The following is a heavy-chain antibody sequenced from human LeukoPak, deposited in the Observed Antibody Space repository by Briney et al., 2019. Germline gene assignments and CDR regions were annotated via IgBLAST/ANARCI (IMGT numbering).Heavy chain of an antibody. Sequence: GGCLRLSCAASRFTFTTYAMSWVRQAPGKGLEWISTISNSGDNTYYADSVKGRFTISRDNSKNTLYLQMNSLRAEDTAVYYCAKGPTSGYAFDYWGQGTLVTVSS. CDR1: RFTFTTYA. J-gene: IGHJ4*02. CDR3: AKGPTSGYAFDY. D-gene: IGHD3-22*01. V-gene: IGHV3-23*01. CDR2: ISNSGDNT.